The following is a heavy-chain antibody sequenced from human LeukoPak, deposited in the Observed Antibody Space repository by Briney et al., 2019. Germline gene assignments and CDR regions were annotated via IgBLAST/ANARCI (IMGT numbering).Heavy chain of an antibody. V-gene: IGHV3-30-3*01. Sequence: GGSLRLSCAASGFTFSSYAMHWVRQAPGKGLEWVAVISYDGSNKYYADSVEGRFTISRDNSKNSLYLQMNSLRAEDTAVYYCARAEGTGFFDYWGQGTLVTVSS. CDR2: ISYDGSNK. D-gene: IGHD6-19*01. J-gene: IGHJ4*02. CDR3: ARAEGTGFFDY. CDR1: GFTFSSYA.